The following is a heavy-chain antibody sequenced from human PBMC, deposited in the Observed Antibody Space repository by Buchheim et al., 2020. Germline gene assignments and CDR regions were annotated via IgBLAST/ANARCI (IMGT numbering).Heavy chain of an antibody. CDR2: IRSKAYGGTT. CDR3: TRGRYYYDSSGPGSFDY. D-gene: IGHD3-22*01. Sequence: EVQLVESGGGLVQPGRSLRLSCTASGFTFGDYAMSWFRQVPGKGLEWVGFIRSKAYGGTTEYAASVKGRFTISRDDSKSIAYLQMNSLKTEDTAVYYCTRGRYYYDSSGPGSFDYWGQGTL. J-gene: IGHJ4*02. CDR1: GFTFGDYA. V-gene: IGHV3-49*03.